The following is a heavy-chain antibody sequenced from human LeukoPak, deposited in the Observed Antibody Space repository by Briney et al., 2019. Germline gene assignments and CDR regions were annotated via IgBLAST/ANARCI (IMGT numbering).Heavy chain of an antibody. Sequence: GGSLRLSCAASGFSFSSYYMSWVRQAPGKGLEWVALINPDGSERYYVDSLKGRFTMSRDNAKNTLYLQMNSLRAEDTAVYYCARDFAGGDDYWGQGTLVTVSS. D-gene: IGHD3-16*01. V-gene: IGHV3-7*01. CDR2: INPDGSER. J-gene: IGHJ4*02. CDR3: ARDFAGGDDY. CDR1: GFSFSSYY.